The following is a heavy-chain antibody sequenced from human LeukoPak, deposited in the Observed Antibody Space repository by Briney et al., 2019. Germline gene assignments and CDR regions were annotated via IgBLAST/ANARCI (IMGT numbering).Heavy chain of an antibody. D-gene: IGHD4-17*01. CDR3: ARVRTTVTTPTTTNYYYMDV. CDR1: GYTFTGYY. V-gene: IGHV1-2*02. Sequence: ASVKVSCKASGYTFTGYYMHRVRQAPGQGLEWMGWINPNSGGTNYAQKFQGRVTMTRDTSISTAYMELSRLRSDDTAVYYCARVRTTVTTPTTTNYYYMDVWGKGTTVTVSS. CDR2: INPNSGGT. J-gene: IGHJ6*03.